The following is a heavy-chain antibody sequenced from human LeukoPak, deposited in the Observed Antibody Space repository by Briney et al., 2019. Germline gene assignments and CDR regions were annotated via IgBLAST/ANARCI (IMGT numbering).Heavy chain of an antibody. CDR1: GFTFRTYC. CDR3: ARGEGYYDSSGYSYYFDY. V-gene: IGHV3-7*01. CDR2: IEQDGSEK. J-gene: IGHJ4*02. D-gene: IGHD3-22*01. Sequence: GGSLRLSCAASGFTFRTYCMTWVRQAPGKGLEWVANIEQDGSEKYYVDSVKGRFTISRDNAKNSLYLQMNSLRAEDTAVYYCARGEGYYDSSGYSYYFDYWGQGTLVTVSS.